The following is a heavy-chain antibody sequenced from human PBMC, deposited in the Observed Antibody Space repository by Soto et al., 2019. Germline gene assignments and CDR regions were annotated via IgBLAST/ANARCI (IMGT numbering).Heavy chain of an antibody. D-gene: IGHD3-22*01. CDR2: IFPDDSET. V-gene: IGHV5-51*01. CDR1: GYSFSSYW. J-gene: IGHJ4*02. CDR3: ARRLYDTSGYRYFDF. Sequence: GESLKISCKASGYSFSSYWIGWVRQIPGKGLEWMGIIFPDDSETRYSPSFQGKVSISVDKSITTAYLQWSSLKASDTAMYYCARRLYDTSGYRYFDFWGRGTLVTVSS.